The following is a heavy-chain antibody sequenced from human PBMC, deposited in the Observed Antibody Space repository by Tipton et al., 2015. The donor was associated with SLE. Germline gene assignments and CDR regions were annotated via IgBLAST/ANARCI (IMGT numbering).Heavy chain of an antibody. V-gene: IGHV3-9*01. CDR2: ISWHSGSI. D-gene: IGHD6-19*01. CDR3: VRIEEGIAVAGVDAFDI. CDR1: GFTFDDYA. Sequence: SLRLSCAASGFTFDDYAMHWVRQAPGKGLEWVSGISWHSGSIGYADSVKGRFTISRDNAKNSLYLQMNSLRAEDTAVYYCVRIEEGIAVAGVDAFDIWGQGTMVTVSS. J-gene: IGHJ3*02.